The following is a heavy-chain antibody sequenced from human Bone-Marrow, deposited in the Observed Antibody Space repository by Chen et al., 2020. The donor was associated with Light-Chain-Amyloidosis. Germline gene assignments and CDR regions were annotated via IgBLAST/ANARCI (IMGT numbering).Heavy chain of an antibody. CDR3: ARGAERGYSGYESTNFDY. CDR1: GYTFTSYG. Sequence: KASGYTFTSYGISWVRQAPGQGLEWMGWINPNSGGTNYAQKFQGRVTMTRDTSISTAYMELSRLRSDDTAVYYCARGAERGYSGYESTNFDYWGQGTLVTVSS. D-gene: IGHD5-12*01. V-gene: IGHV1-2*02. J-gene: IGHJ4*02. CDR2: INPNSGGT.